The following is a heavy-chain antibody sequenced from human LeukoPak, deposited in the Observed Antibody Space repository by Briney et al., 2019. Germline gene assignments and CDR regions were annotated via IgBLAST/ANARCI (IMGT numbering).Heavy chain of an antibody. J-gene: IGHJ5*02. Sequence: NPSETLSLTCTVSGGSISSSSYYWSWIRQHPGKGLEWIGYIYYSGSTYYNPSLKSRVTISVDTSKNQFSLKLSSVTAADTAVYYYARTLVVPAAILGWFDPWGQGTLVTVSS. D-gene: IGHD2-2*02. CDR3: ARTLVVPAAILGWFDP. CDR2: IYYSGST. V-gene: IGHV4-31*03. CDR1: GGSISSSSYY.